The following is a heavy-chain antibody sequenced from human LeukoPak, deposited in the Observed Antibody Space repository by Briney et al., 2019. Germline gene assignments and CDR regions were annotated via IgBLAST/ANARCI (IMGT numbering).Heavy chain of an antibody. D-gene: IGHD3-16*01. J-gene: IGHJ1*01. CDR3: ATPYEPPGPEYFQH. CDR2: IYYSGST. Sequence: SETLSLTCTVSGGSISSYYWSWIRQPPGKGLEWIGYIYYSGSTNYNPSLKSRVTISVDTSKNQFSLKLSSVTAADTAVYYCATPYEPPGPEYFQHWGQGTLVTVSS. V-gene: IGHV4-59*01. CDR1: GGSISSYY.